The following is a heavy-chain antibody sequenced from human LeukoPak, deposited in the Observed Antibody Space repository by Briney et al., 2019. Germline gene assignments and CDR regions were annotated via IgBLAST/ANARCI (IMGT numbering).Heavy chain of an antibody. CDR1: AGSIRNYY. CDR2: VYYSGST. Sequence: SMTLSLTCNISAGSIRNYYRTWFRQPPGKGLEWIGYVYYSGSTNYNPSLKSRVTISADTSKKQFSLKLSSVTAADTAVYYCARGAGGYRFDPWGLGTLVTVSS. D-gene: IGHD1-1*01. V-gene: IGHV4-59*01. CDR3: ARGAGGYRFDP. J-gene: IGHJ5*02.